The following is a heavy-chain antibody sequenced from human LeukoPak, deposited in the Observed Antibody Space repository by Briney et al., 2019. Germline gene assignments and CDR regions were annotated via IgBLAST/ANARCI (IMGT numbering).Heavy chain of an antibody. D-gene: IGHD3-22*01. J-gene: IGHJ4*02. CDR1: GGSISSYY. V-gene: IGHV4-4*07. Sequence: SETLSLTCTVSGGSISSYYWSWIRQPAGKGLEWMGRIYTSGSTNYNPSLKSRVTMSVDTSKNQFSLKLSSVTAADTAVYYCAASPDYYDSSGYIPLTFDYWGQGTLVTVSS. CDR3: AASPDYYDSSGYIPLTFDY. CDR2: IYTSGST.